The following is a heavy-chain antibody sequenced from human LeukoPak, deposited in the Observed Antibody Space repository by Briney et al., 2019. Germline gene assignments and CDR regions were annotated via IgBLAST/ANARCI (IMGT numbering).Heavy chain of an antibody. CDR3: ARGGRFLYYYYGMDV. CDR1: GGTFSSYA. D-gene: IGHD1-1*01. Sequence: SVKVSCKASGGTFSSYANSWVRQAPGQGLEWMGGIIPIFGTANYAQKFQGRVTITADESTSTAYMELSSLRSEDTAVYYCARGGRFLYYYYGMDVWGQGTTVTVSS. CDR2: IIPIFGTA. J-gene: IGHJ6*02. V-gene: IGHV1-69*13.